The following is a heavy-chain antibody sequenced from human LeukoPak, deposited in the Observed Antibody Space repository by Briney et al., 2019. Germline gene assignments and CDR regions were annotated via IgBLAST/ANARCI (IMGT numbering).Heavy chain of an antibody. Sequence: QPGGSLRLSCAASGFTFSSYGMHWVRQAPGKGLEWVAVISYDGSNKYYADSVKGRSTISRDNSKNTLYLQMNSLRAEDTAVYYCAKDIYDILTRDAFDIWGRGTMVTVSS. CDR2: ISYDGSNK. CDR1: GFTFSSYG. J-gene: IGHJ3*02. CDR3: AKDIYDILTRDAFDI. D-gene: IGHD3-9*01. V-gene: IGHV3-30*18.